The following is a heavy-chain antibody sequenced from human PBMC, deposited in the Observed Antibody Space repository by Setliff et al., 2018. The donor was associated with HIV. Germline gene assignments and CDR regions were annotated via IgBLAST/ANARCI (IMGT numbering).Heavy chain of an antibody. D-gene: IGHD4-17*01. V-gene: IGHV3-73*01. CDR2: IRTKANNYAT. CDR1: GFSFSGSV. CDR3: AADTRFGDTTFDY. J-gene: IGHJ4*02. Sequence: PGGSLRLSCAASGFSFSGSVIHWVRQTSGKRLEWVGHIRTKANNYATDYLPSLRGSFTISRDDSNSTAYLQMDSQKPGDTAVYYCAADTRFGDTTFDYWGQGTLVTVS.